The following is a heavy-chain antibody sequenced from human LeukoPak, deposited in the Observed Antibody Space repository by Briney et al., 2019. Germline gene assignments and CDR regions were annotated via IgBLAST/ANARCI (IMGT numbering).Heavy chain of an antibody. J-gene: IGHJ4*02. D-gene: IGHD1-26*01. CDR1: GFTFSGYW. CDR3: ARDKIVGPTTLDY. CDR2: IKQDGYEK. V-gene: IGHV3-7*01. Sequence: GGSLRLSCGASGFTFSGYWMSWVRQTPEKGLEWAANIKQDGYEKYYVDSVKGRFTISGDNAKNSLYLQMNSLRADDTAIYYCARDKIVGPTTLDYWGQGTLVTVSS.